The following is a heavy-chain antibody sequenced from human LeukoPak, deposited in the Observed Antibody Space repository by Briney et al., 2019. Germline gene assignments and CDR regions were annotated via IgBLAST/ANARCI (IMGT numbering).Heavy chain of an antibody. D-gene: IGHD6-19*01. Sequence: GSLRLSCAASGFTFSSYAMSWVRQAPGKGLEWVSVIYAGENTYYADSVKGRFTISRDNSKNTLYLQMNSLRAEDTAVYYCARERNLEIAVAGTIFNYWGQGTLVTVSS. J-gene: IGHJ4*02. CDR2: IYAGENT. CDR3: ARERNLEIAVAGTIFNY. V-gene: IGHV3-66*01. CDR1: GFTFSSYA.